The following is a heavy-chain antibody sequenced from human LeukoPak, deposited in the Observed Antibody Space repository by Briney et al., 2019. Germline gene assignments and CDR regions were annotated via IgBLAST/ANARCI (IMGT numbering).Heavy chain of an antibody. CDR1: GFTLSIYD. J-gene: IGHJ5*02. D-gene: IGHD2-2*01. CDR3: ARADCSSSTCYLRRSWFDP. V-gene: IGHV3-21*01. Sequence: GGSLRLSCAASGFTLSIYDRNWVRQAPGKGLEWVSSISTSSRYIYYKDSVRGRFTISRDDAKNSLYLEMNSLRAEDTAVYYCARADCSSSTCYLRRSWFDPWGQGTLVTVSS. CDR2: ISTSSRYI.